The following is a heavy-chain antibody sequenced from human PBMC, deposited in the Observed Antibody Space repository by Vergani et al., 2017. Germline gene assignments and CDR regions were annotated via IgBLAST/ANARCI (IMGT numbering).Heavy chain of an antibody. Sequence: EVQLVESGGGLVQPGGSLRLSCAASGFTFISYTMNWVRQAPGKGLEWVSSISSSSSYTYYADEVKGRFTISRDNAKNSLYLQMNSLRAEDTAVYYCARDRYGDYAFDHWGQGTLVTVSS. CDR3: ARDRYGDYAFDH. CDR2: ISSSSSYT. CDR1: GFTFISYT. J-gene: IGHJ4*02. D-gene: IGHD4-17*01. V-gene: IGHV3-21*01.